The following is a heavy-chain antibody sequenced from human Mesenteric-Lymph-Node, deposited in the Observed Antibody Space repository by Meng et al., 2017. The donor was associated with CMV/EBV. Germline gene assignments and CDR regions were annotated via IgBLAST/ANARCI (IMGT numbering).Heavy chain of an antibody. CDR3: ARDYPRSSTWGS. CDR1: GFTVNSDS. Sequence: GGSLRLSCAVSGFTVNSDSMSWVRQAPGKGLEWVSVMWSSGSTFYADSVKGRFIISRDNSKNTLNLQMNSLRVEDSAIYYCARDYPRSSTWGSWGQGTLVTVSS. D-gene: IGHD6-13*01. V-gene: IGHV3-66*03. J-gene: IGHJ5*02. CDR2: MWSSGST.